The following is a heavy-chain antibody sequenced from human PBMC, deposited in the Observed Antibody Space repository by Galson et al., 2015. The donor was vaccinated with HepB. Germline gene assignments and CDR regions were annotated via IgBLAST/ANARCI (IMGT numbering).Heavy chain of an antibody. CDR3: TRDWNHAGGYG. CDR1: GFIFTDYY. D-gene: IGHD5-12*01. CDR2: ISSSGSTI. V-gene: IGHV3-11*01. J-gene: IGHJ4*02. Sequence: SLRLSCAASGFIFTDYYMGWVRQAPGKGLEWVSYISSSGSTIYYADSVRGRFSISRDNAKNSLYLRMNSLRAEDTAVDYCTRDWNHAGGYGWGLGTLVTVSS.